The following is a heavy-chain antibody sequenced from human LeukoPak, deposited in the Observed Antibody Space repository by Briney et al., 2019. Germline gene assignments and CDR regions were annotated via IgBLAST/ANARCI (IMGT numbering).Heavy chain of an antibody. V-gene: IGHV4-59*01. CDR2: ISDSGNT. J-gene: IGHJ3*02. Sequence: SETLSLTCTVSGGSITSYYWNWIRQPPGKGLEWVGYISDSGNTNYNPSLKSRVTISIDTSKNQFSLKLTSVTAADTAVYYCARAGYYDFWSGSYAFDIWGQGTMVTVSS. CDR3: ARAGYYDFWSGSYAFDI. D-gene: IGHD3-3*01. CDR1: GGSITSYY.